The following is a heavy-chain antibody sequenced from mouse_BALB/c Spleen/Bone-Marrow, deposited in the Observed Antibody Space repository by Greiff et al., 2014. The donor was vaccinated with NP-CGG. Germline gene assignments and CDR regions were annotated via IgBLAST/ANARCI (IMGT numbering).Heavy chain of an antibody. J-gene: IGHJ4*01. CDR1: GYAFTNYL. Sequence: QVQLQQPGAELARPGTSVKVSCKASGYAFTNYLIEWVKQRPGQGLEWIGVITPGSGGTNYNEKFRGKATLTADKSSSTAYMQLSILTSDDSAVYSFATCLTGTSALAFWGQGTSGTVSS. D-gene: IGHD4-1*01. CDR3: ATCLTGTSALAF. CDR2: ITPGSGGT. V-gene: IGHV1-54*01.